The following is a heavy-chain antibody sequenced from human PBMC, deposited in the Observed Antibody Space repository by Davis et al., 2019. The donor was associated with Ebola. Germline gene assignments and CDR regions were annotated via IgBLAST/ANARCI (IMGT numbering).Heavy chain of an antibody. J-gene: IGHJ2*01. CDR3: ARARSEWELLLYWYFDL. V-gene: IGHV3-48*04. Sequence: GGSLRLSCAASGFSFSTYWMSWVRQAPGKGLEWVSYISGYSSTISYADSVKGRFTISRDNAKNSLYLHMNSLRAEDTAVYYCARARSEWELLLYWYFDLWGRGTLVTVSS. D-gene: IGHD1-26*01. CDR1: GFSFSTYW. CDR2: ISGYSSTI.